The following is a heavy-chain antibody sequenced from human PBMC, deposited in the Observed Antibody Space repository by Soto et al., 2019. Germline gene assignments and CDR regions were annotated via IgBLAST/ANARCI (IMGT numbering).Heavy chain of an antibody. D-gene: IGHD2-21*02. V-gene: IGHV3-33*01. J-gene: IGHJ6*02. CDR3: ARDREYCGGDCKFYYYYGMDV. CDR1: GFTFSSYG. Sequence: QVQLVESGGGVVQPGRSLRLSCAASGFTFSSYGMHWVRQAPGKGLEWGAVIWYDGSNKYYADSVKGRFTISRDNSKNTLYLQMNSLRAEDTAVYYCARDREYCGGDCKFYYYYGMDVWGQGTTVTVSS. CDR2: IWYDGSNK.